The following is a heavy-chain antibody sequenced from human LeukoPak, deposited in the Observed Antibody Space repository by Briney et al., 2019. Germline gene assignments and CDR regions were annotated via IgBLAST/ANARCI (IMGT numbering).Heavy chain of an antibody. CDR1: EFKISTFA. D-gene: IGHD6-19*01. V-gene: IGHV3-23*01. Sequence: PGGSLKLSCAASEFKISTFAMSWVRQAPGKGLEWVSGISGSYGITYYVDSVKGRFTISRDNSKNTLFLQMNSLRAEDTAVYYCAKDPAGSTLNWFDPWGQGTLVTVSS. J-gene: IGHJ5*02. CDR3: AKDPAGSTLNWFDP. CDR2: ISGSYGIT.